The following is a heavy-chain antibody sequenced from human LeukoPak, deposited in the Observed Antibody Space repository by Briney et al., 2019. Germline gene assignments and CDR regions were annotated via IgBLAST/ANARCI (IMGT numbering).Heavy chain of an antibody. CDR1: GFTFSSYE. D-gene: IGHD4-11*01. CDR2: ISSSGSTI. CDR3: ARGDYSFDY. Sequence: GGSLRLSCAASGFTFSSYEMNWVRQAPGKGLEWVSCISSSGSTIYYADSVKGRFTISRDNAKNSLYLQMNSLRAEDTAVYYCARGDYSFDYWGQGTLVTVSS. J-gene: IGHJ4*02. V-gene: IGHV3-48*03.